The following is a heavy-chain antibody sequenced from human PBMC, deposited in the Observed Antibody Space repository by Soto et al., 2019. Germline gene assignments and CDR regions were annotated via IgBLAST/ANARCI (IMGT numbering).Heavy chain of an antibody. CDR3: ARATISSDYLFDP. D-gene: IGHD3-16*01. CDR2: ISSSSSYI. Sequence: GGSLRLSCAASGFTFSSYSMNWVRQAPGKGLEWVSSISSSSSYIYYADSVKGRFTISRDNAKNPLYLQMNSLRAEDTAVYYCARATISSDYLFDPWGQGTLVTVSS. J-gene: IGHJ5*02. V-gene: IGHV3-21*01. CDR1: GFTFSSYS.